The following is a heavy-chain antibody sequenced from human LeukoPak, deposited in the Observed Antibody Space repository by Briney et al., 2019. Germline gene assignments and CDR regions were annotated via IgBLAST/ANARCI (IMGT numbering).Heavy chain of an antibody. D-gene: IGHD3-16*02. CDR2: IHYTGNT. CDR1: GGSIRSDSHY. V-gene: IGHV4-39*02. CDR3: ARRGVIVSRMLRGDFDY. Sequence: SETLSLTCTVSGGSIRSDSHYWAWVRQPPGKGLEWIGSIHYTGNTYYNPSLRRRVTRSVDTSKNHFSLQLSSVTAADTAVYYCARRGVIVSRMLRGDFDYWGQGTLVTVSS. J-gene: IGHJ4*02.